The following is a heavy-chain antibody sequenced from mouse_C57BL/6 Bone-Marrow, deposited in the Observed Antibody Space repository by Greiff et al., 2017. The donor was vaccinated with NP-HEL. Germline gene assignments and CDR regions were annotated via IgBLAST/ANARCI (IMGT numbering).Heavy chain of an antibody. V-gene: IGHV14-3*01. D-gene: IGHD1-1*01. CDR3: ARPFTTVVAPLAY. Sequence: VHVKQSVAELVRPGASVKLSCTASGFNIKNTYMHWVKQRPEQGLEWIGRIDPANGNTKYAPKFQGKATITADTSSNTAYLQLSSLTSEDTAIYYCARPFTTVVAPLAYWGQGTLVTVSA. CDR2: IDPANGNT. J-gene: IGHJ3*01. CDR1: GFNIKNTY.